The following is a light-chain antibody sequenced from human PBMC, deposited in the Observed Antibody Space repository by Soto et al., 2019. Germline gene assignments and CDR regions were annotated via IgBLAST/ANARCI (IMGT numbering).Light chain of an antibody. CDR1: SGTIASNY. V-gene: IGLV6-57*01. Sequence: NFMLTQPHSVSESPGKTVIISCTRSSGTIASNYVQWYQQRPGSYPTTVIYDSAQTPSGVPDRFSGSIDSSSNSASLTISGMTTEDEADYFCQSYDRNIHVFGTGTKLTVL. CDR2: DSA. J-gene: IGLJ1*01. CDR3: QSYDRNIHV.